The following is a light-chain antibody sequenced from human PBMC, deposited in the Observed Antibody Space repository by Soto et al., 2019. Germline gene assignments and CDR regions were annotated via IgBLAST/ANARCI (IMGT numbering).Light chain of an antibody. Sequence: EIVLXQXPXXLSLSPGDRATLSCRASQSVNSNYLAWYQRKPGQAPRLLIYGASNRATDIPYRFSASGSGTDFTLTITRLEAEDFAVYYCQQYDSTPPTFGQGTKVEVK. V-gene: IGKV3-20*01. CDR3: QQYDSTPPT. J-gene: IGKJ1*01. CDR1: QSVNSNY. CDR2: GAS.